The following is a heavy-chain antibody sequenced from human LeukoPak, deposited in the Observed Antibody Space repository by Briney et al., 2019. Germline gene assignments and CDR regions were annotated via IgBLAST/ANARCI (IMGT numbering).Heavy chain of an antibody. D-gene: IGHD3-22*01. CDR1: GYSFTSHW. CDR2: IYPGDSDT. Sequence: GESLKISCKGSGYSFTSHWIGWVRQMPGKGLEWMGIIYPGDSDTRYSPSFQGQVTISADRSISTAYLQWSSLKASDTAMYYCARLQLYYYDSSGYYSPLDYWGQGTLVTVSS. CDR3: ARLQLYYYDSSGYYSPLDY. V-gene: IGHV5-51*01. J-gene: IGHJ4*02.